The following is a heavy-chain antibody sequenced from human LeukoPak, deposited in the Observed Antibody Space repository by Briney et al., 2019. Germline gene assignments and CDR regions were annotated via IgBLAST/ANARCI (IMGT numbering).Heavy chain of an antibody. CDR2: INHSGST. CDR1: GGSFSCYY. D-gene: IGHD6-13*01. J-gene: IGHJ4*02. V-gene: IGHV4-34*01. CDR3: ARGPGIAGAYFNY. Sequence: PSETLSITCAVYGGSFSCYYWSWIRQPPGKGLEWIGEINHSGSTNYNPSLKSGVTISADTSKNQFSLKLSSVTAADTAVYYCARGPGIAGAYFNYWGQGTLVTVSS.